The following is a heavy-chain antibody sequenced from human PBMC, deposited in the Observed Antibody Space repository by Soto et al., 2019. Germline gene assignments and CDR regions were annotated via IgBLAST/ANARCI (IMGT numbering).Heavy chain of an antibody. CDR3: ARGRYGDY. Sequence: QVHLVQSGGEVKKPGASVKGSCKGSGYAFTTYGITWLRQAPGQGLEWMGWISAHNGNTNYAQKLQGRVTVTRDTSTSTAYMELRRLRSDDTAVYYCARGRYGDYWGEGALVTVSS. V-gene: IGHV1-18*01. D-gene: IGHD1-1*01. J-gene: IGHJ4*02. CDR2: ISAHNGNT. CDR1: GYAFTTYG.